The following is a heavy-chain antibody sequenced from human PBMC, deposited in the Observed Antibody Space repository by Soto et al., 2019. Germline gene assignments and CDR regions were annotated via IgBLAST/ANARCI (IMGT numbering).Heavy chain of an antibody. CDR1: GFNFSDYA. V-gene: IGHV3-30*18. D-gene: IGHD6-19*01. CDR2: VSHDGRNT. J-gene: IGHJ4*02. CDR3: AKGGRQWLVTSDFNY. Sequence: TGGSPRLSCAASGFNFSDYAMHWVRQAPGKGLEWVAVVSHDGRNTHYADSVKGRFTISRDSSKNTVSLEMTSLRAEDTAVYYCAKGGRQWLVTSDFNYWGQGALVTVSS.